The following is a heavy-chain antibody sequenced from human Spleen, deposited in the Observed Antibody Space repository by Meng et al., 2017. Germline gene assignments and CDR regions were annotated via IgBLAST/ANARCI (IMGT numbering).Heavy chain of an antibody. CDR3: ARVGDYAAFNS. CDR2: LNPRTGGT. J-gene: IGHJ4*02. Sequence: QVPVLQSGGDARKPAASVKISCKTSGDTFTTYSCHWVRQGPGLGLVWIVLLNPRTGGTSYPQRFQGRVTVTRDTSSSTAYMDLSSLTSEDTALYYYARVGDYAAFNSWGQGTLVTVSS. V-gene: IGHV1-46*01. CDR1: GDTFTTYS. D-gene: IGHD4-17*01.